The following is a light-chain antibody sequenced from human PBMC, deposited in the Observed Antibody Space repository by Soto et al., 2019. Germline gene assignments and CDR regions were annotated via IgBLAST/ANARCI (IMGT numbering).Light chain of an antibody. J-gene: IGKJ4*01. CDR3: EQYNNWGLS. CDR2: GSS. Sequence: IVLTQSPATLSVSPGERVTLSCRASENVGTNLAWYQQRPGQPPRLLIYGSSTRATGISATFSGSGSRTDLPLTISSLQSEDCAVYCCEQYNNWGLSLGGGTRVEIK. V-gene: IGKV3D-15*01. CDR1: ENVGTN.